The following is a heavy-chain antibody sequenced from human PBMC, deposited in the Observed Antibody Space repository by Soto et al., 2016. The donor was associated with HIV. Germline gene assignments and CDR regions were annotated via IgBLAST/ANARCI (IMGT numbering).Heavy chain of an antibody. Sequence: VQLVESGGALVKPGGSLRLSCAVSGFTFSDYYMTWIRQAPGKGLEWLAYISSNSINTNYADSVKGRFTISRDNVKNSVALHMNSLRVEDTAVYYCARRPPVGSGNNGHYGMDIVGPRDDGHRLV. J-gene: IGHJ6*02. D-gene: IGHD3-3*01. V-gene: IGHV3-11*05. CDR2: ISSNSINT. CDR3: ARRPPVGSGNNGHYGMDI. CDR1: GFTFSDYY.